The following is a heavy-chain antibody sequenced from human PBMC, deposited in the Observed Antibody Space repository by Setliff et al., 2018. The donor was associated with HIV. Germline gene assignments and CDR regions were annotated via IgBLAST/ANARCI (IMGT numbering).Heavy chain of an antibody. J-gene: IGHJ4*02. CDR3: ARMDPRLTYNDY. Sequence: SETLSLTCTVSGDSIGTTTYYWGWIRQSPEKGLEWIGSFYDGGSTYYNPSLKSRVAISVDTSKNQFSLNLSSLTAADTAVYYCARMDPRLTYNDYWGQGTLVTVSS. CDR2: FYDGGST. V-gene: IGHV4-39*01. CDR1: GDSIGTTTYY. D-gene: IGHD1-1*01.